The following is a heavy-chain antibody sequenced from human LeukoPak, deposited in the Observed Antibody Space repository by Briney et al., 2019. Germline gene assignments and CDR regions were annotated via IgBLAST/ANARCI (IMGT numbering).Heavy chain of an antibody. D-gene: IGHD5-12*01. J-gene: IGHJ4*02. CDR1: GYTFTGYY. CDR3: ARSKYSGYDTDY. Sequence: ASVKVSCKASGYTFTGYYMHWVRQAPGQGLEWMGWINPNSGGTNYAQKFQGRVTMTRDTSISTAYMELSRLRSDDTALYYCARSKYSGYDTDYWGQGTLVTVSS. CDR2: INPNSGGT. V-gene: IGHV1-2*02.